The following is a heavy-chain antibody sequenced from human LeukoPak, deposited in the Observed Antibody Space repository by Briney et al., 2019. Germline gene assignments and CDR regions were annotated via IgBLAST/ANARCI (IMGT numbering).Heavy chain of an antibody. Sequence: HPGGSLRLSCAASGFIFSSYWMHWVRQAPGKGLVWVSRINSDGSSTSYADSVKGRFTISRDNAKNTLYLQMNSLRAEDTAVYYCAREWELFYYYYMDVWGKGTTVTVSS. J-gene: IGHJ6*03. CDR3: AREWELFYYYYMDV. CDR1: GFIFSSYW. V-gene: IGHV3-74*01. CDR2: INSDGSST. D-gene: IGHD1-26*01.